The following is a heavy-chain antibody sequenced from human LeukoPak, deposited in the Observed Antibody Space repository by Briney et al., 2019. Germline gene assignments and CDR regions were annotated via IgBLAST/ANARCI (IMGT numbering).Heavy chain of an antibody. V-gene: IGHV1-69*04. D-gene: IGHD4-23*01. CDR2: IIPILGIA. CDR1: GGTFSSYA. Sequence: SVKVSCKASGGTFSSYAISWVRQAPGQGLEWMGRIIPILGIANYAQKFQGRVTITADKSTSTAYMELSSLRSEDTAVYYCARDYSGNSGRDYWGQGTLVTVSS. J-gene: IGHJ4*02. CDR3: ARDYSGNSGRDY.